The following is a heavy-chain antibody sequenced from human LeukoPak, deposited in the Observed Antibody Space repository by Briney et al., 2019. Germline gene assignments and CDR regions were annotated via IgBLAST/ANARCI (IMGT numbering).Heavy chain of an antibody. J-gene: IGHJ3*02. D-gene: IGHD3-22*01. CDR3: ARPYYESSGLYVDAFDI. CDR2: INPNSGGI. CDR1: GYTLTAYY. Sequence: ASVKVSCKASGYTLTAYYLHWVRQAPGQGLEWMGRINPNSGGITYAQKFQGRVTMTRDTSIGTAYMELSSLRSDDTAVYYCARPYYESSGLYVDAFDIWGQGTMVTVSS. V-gene: IGHV1-2*06.